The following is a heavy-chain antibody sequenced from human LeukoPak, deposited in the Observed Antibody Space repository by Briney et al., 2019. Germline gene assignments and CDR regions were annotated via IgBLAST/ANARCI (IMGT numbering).Heavy chain of an antibody. Sequence: TGGSLRLSCAASGFTFSSYAMSWIRQPPGKGLEWIGEINHSGSTNYNPSLKSRVTISVDTSKNQFSLKLSSVTAADTAVYYCARGREVTQYFDYWGQGTLVTVSS. CDR3: ARGREVTQYFDY. D-gene: IGHD2-21*02. V-gene: IGHV4-34*01. CDR1: GFTFSSYA. J-gene: IGHJ4*02. CDR2: INHSGST.